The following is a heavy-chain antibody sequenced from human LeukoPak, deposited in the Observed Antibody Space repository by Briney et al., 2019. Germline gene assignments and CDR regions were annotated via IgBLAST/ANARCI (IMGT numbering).Heavy chain of an antibody. CDR3: ARGPYSSGYVNWFDP. V-gene: IGHV3-21*01. CDR1: GFTFSSYA. Sequence: GGSLRLSCAASGFTFSSYAMSWVRQAPGKGLEWVSSISSSSSYIYYADSVKGRFTISRDNAKNSLYLQMNSLRAEDTAVYYCARGPYSSGYVNWFDPWGQGTLVTVSS. CDR2: ISSSSSYI. D-gene: IGHD6-19*01. J-gene: IGHJ5*02.